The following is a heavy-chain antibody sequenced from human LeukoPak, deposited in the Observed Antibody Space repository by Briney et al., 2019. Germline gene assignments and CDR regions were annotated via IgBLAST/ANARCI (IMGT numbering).Heavy chain of an antibody. CDR2: IYYNGDT. V-gene: IGHV4-39*07. CDR1: GGSISSSRSY. J-gene: IGHJ4*02. CDR3: ATYKYDYVWGNQHFDY. Sequence: KSSETLSLTCSVSGGSISSSRSYWGWIRQTPGKGLEWVGSIYYNGDTYYNPSFKSRVSMSVDTAKNQISLILTSVTAADTAVYYCATYKYDYVWGNQHFDYWGQGTLVAVSS. D-gene: IGHD3-16*01.